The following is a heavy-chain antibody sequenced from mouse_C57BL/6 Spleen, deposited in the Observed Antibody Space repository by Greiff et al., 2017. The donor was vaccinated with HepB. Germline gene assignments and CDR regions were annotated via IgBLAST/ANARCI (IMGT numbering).Heavy chain of an antibody. CDR3: AREGPGAWFAY. CDR1: GYTFTSYW. V-gene: IGHV1-61*01. J-gene: IGHJ3*01. CDR2: IYPSDSET. Sequence: QVQLKQPGAELVRPGSSVKLSCKASGYTFTSYWMDWVKQRPGQGLEWIGNIYPSDSETHYNQKFKDKATLTVDKSSSTAYMQLSSLTSEDSAVYYCAREGPGAWFAYWGQGTLVTVSA.